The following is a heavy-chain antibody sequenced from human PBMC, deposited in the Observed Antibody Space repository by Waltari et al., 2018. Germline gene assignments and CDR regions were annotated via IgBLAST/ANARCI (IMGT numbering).Heavy chain of an antibody. CDR3: ARQPEYSSGLFDY. V-gene: IGHV3-33*08. CDR1: GFTVNSNY. J-gene: IGHJ4*02. D-gene: IGHD6-19*01. Sequence: VQLVESGGGLIQPGGSLRLSCVGSGFTVNSNYMSWVRQVPGKGLEWVAVIWYDGSNKYYADSVKGRFTISRDNSKNTLYLQMNSLRAEDTAVYYCARQPEYSSGLFDYWGQGTLVTVSS. CDR2: IWYDGSNK.